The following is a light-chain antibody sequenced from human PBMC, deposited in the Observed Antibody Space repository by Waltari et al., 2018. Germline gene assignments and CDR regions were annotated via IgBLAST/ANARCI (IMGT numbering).Light chain of an antibody. CDR1: QSVSRW. V-gene: IGKV1-5*03. CDR3: QHYSTYSCT. Sequence: IQMTQSPSTLSASVGDRVTMTCVASQSVSRWLAWYQQKPGKATKLLIYKTSTLESGVPSRFSGIGSWTEFSLTISSLQPDDFTAYDCQHYSTYSCTFGQGTKLEIK. CDR2: KTS. J-gene: IGKJ1*01.